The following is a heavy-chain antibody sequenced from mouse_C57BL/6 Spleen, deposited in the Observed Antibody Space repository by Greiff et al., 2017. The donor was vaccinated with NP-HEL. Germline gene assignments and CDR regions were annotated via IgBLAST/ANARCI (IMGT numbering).Heavy chain of an antibody. J-gene: IGHJ2*01. CDR1: GFTFSTYG. Sequence: EVQGVESGGDLVNPGGSLKLSCAASGFTFSTYGMSWVRQTPDKRLEWVATISSGGSYTYYPDSVKGRFTISRDNAKNTLYLQMSSLKSEDTAMYYCARPDYDYYFDYWGQGTTLTVSS. V-gene: IGHV5-6*01. CDR3: ARPDYDYYFDY. D-gene: IGHD2-4*01. CDR2: ISSGGSYT.